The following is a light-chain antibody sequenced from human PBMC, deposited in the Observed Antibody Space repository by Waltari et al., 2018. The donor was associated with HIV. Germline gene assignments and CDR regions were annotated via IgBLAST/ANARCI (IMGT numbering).Light chain of an antibody. Sequence: DIVMTQSPDSLAVSLVETATIMCKYSQRRYSSSNKNSLAWSQQKPGHPPVLLIYWASTRNSGVPDRFSGSGSGTDFTLTISSLQAEDVAVYYCQQYYTTPYTFGQGTKLGIK. CDR1: QRRYSSSNKNS. J-gene: IGKJ2*01. CDR2: WAS. CDR3: QQYYTTPYT. V-gene: IGKV4-1*01.